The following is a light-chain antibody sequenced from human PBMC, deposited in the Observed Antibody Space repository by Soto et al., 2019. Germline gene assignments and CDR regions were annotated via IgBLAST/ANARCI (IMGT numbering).Light chain of an antibody. Sequence: DIQMTQSPSTLSGSVGDRVTITCRASQTISSWLAWYQQKPGKAPKLLIYKASTLKSGVPSRFSGSGSGTEFTLTISSLQPDDFATYYCQHYNCYSEAFAQGTKVELK. CDR2: KAS. V-gene: IGKV1-5*03. CDR1: QTISSW. CDR3: QHYNCYSEA. J-gene: IGKJ1*01.